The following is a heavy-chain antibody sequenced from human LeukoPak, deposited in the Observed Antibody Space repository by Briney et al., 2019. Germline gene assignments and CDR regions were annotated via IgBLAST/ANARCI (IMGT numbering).Heavy chain of an antibody. V-gene: IGHV4-39*01. CDR1: GGSISSSSYY. D-gene: IGHD3-9*01. CDR3: ARYFLTGYMPDAFDI. CDR2: IYYSGST. J-gene: IGHJ3*02. Sequence: PSETLSLTCTVSGGSISSSSYYWGWIRQPPGKGLEWIGSIYYSGSTYYNPSLKSRVTISVDTSKNQFSLKLSSVTAADTAVYYCARYFLTGYMPDAFDIWGQGTMVTVSS.